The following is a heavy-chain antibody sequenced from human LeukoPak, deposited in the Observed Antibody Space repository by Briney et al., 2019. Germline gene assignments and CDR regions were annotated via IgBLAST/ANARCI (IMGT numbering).Heavy chain of an antibody. CDR2: ISSSGSTI. J-gene: IGHJ4*02. CDR1: GFTFSDYY. Sequence: GGSLRLSCAASGFTFSDYYMSWIRQAPGKGLEWVSYISSSGSTIYYADSVKGRFTISRDNAKNSLYLQMNSLRAEDTAVYYCAREELGNYYDILTGYFGGYYFDYWGQGTLVTVSS. V-gene: IGHV3-11*04. D-gene: IGHD3-9*01. CDR3: AREELGNYYDILTGYFGGYYFDY.